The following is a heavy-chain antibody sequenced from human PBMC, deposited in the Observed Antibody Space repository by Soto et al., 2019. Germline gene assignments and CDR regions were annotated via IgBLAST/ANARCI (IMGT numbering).Heavy chain of an antibody. Sequence: ASETLSLTCAVSSGSISSGGYYWSWIRQHPGKGLEWIGYIYDNGGAYYSPSLKGRVVISVDRSENQFSLRLSSVTAADTAVYYCARVKGGTTRRAFDSWGQGTLVTVSS. V-gene: IGHV4-31*11. D-gene: IGHD1-7*01. CDR1: SGSISSGGYY. CDR2: IYDNGGA. CDR3: ARVKGGTTRRAFDS. J-gene: IGHJ4*02.